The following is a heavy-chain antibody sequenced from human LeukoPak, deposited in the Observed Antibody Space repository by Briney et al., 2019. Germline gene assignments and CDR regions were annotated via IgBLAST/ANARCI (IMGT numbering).Heavy chain of an antibody. CDR2: MNTDGSDT. J-gene: IGHJ4*02. Sequence: GGSLRLSCAASGFTFSTYWMHWVRQAPGKGLVWVSRMNTDGSDTSYADSVKGRFTISRGNARNTLYLQMNSLRADDTAVYYCTRDSPWLPDPYWGQGTLVTVSS. V-gene: IGHV3-74*03. CDR3: TRDSPWLPDPY. CDR1: GFTFSTYW. D-gene: IGHD5-24*01.